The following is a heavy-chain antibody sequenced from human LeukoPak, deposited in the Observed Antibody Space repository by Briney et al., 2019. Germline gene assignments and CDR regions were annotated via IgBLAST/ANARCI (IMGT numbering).Heavy chain of an antibody. CDR2: FDPEDGET. Sequence: RRASVKVSCKVSGYTLTELSMHWVRQAPGKGLEWMGGFDPEDGETIYAQKFQGRVTMTEDTSTDTAYMELSSLRSDDTAVYYCARDRDNWNDGGFDYWGQGTLVTVSS. CDR1: GYTLTELS. J-gene: IGHJ4*02. D-gene: IGHD1-1*01. V-gene: IGHV1-24*01. CDR3: ARDRDNWNDGGFDY.